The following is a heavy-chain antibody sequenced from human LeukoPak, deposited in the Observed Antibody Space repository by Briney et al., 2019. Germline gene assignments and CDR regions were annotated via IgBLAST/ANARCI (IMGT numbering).Heavy chain of an antibody. Sequence: SEALSLTCAVYGGSFSGYYWSWIRQPPGKGLEWIGEINHSGSTNYNPSLKSRVTISVDTSKNRFSLKLSSVTAADTAVYYCARGPHTGVNYYDSSGYYYWGQGTLVTVSS. CDR3: ARGPHTGVNYYDSSGYYY. J-gene: IGHJ4*02. D-gene: IGHD3-22*01. CDR2: INHSGST. CDR1: GGSFSGYY. V-gene: IGHV4-34*01.